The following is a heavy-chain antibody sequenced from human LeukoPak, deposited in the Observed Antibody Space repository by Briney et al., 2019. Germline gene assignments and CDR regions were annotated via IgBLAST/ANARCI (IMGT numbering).Heavy chain of an antibody. J-gene: IGHJ6*04. CDR2: IYYSGST. V-gene: IGHV4-61*01. CDR1: GGSVSSGSYY. CDR3: ARALYFDWFNRNYYGMDV. Sequence: QPSETLSLTCTVSGGSVSSGSYYWSWIRQPPGKGLEWIGYIYYSGSTNYNPSLKSRVTISADTSKNQFSLKLSSVTAADTAVYYCARALYFDWFNRNYYGMDVWGKGTTVTVSS. D-gene: IGHD3-9*01.